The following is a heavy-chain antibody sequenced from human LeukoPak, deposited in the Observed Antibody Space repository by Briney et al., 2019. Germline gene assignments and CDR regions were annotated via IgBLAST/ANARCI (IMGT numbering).Heavy chain of an antibody. CDR1: GGSFSGYY. Sequence: SETLSLTCAVYGGSFSGYYWSWIRQPPGKGLEWIGEINHSGSTNYNPSLKSRVTISVDTSKNQFSVKLSSVTAADTAVYYCARGGLRYFDWLHYFDYWGQGTLVTVSS. CDR2: INHSGST. V-gene: IGHV4-34*01. D-gene: IGHD3-9*01. J-gene: IGHJ4*02. CDR3: ARGGLRYFDWLHYFDY.